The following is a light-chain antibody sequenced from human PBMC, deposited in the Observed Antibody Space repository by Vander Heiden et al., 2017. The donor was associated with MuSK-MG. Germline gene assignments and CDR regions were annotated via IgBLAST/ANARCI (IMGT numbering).Light chain of an antibody. J-gene: IGLJ2*01. CDR1: SSNIGAGYD. CDR3: QSYDSSLSGSV. Sequence: QSVLTHPPSVSGAPGQRVTLSRPGSSSNIGAGYDVHWYQQLPGTAPKLLIYGNSNRPSGVPDRFSGSKSGTSASLAITGLQAEDEADYYCQSYDSSLSGSVFGGGTKLTVL. V-gene: IGLV1-40*01. CDR2: GNS.